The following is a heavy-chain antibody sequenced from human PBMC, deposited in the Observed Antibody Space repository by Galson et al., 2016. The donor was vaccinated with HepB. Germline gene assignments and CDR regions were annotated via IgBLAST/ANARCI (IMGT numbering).Heavy chain of an antibody. Sequence: VSGCSISSGGYYWSWIRQHPGKGLEWIGSIYYSGSTYYNPSLKSRVTISVNTSKNQFSLKLSSVTAADTAVYYCSRALSGVVVPAASGLNWFDPWGQGTLVTVSS. V-gene: IGHV4-31*02. D-gene: IGHD2-2*01. J-gene: IGHJ5*02. CDR2: IYYSGST. CDR3: SRALSGVVVPAASGLNWFDP. CDR1: GCSISSGGYY.